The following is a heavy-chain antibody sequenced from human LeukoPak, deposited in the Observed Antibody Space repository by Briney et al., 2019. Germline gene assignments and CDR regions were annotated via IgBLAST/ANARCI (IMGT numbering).Heavy chain of an antibody. CDR3: ARGTMTTVTTSPAYYYYGMDV. V-gene: IGHV1-69*04. CDR2: IIPILGIA. Sequence: SVKVSCKASGGTFSSYAISWVRQAPGQGLGWMGRIIPILGIANYAQKFQGRVTITADKSTSTAYMELSSLRSEDTAVYYCARGTMTTVTTSPAYYYYGMDVWGQGTTVTVSS. CDR1: GGTFSSYA. J-gene: IGHJ6*02. D-gene: IGHD4-4*01.